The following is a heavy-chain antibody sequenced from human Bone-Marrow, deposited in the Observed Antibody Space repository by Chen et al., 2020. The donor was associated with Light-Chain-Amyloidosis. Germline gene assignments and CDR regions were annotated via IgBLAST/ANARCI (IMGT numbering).Heavy chain of an antibody. D-gene: IGHD3-10*01. V-gene: IGHV4-38-2*01. CDR3: ARGGTYGSGTYIYFFDY. CDR1: GYSVDSRDY. CDR2: VYYNEYT. J-gene: IGHJ4*02. Sequence: QVQLQESGPGLVKPSEPRPLKCAVSGYSVDSRDYWGWIRQSPGKGLEWIGGVYYNEYTYYNPSLKSRVTVSVDTSKNQFSLTLYSVTAADTALYYCARGGTYGSGTYIYFFDYWGRGTLVTVSS.